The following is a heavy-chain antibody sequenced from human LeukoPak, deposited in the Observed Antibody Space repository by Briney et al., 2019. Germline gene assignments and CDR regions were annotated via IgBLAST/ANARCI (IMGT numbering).Heavy chain of an antibody. J-gene: IGHJ4*02. CDR1: GFTFSGYT. CDR2: ISGSGITT. D-gene: IGHD3-16*01. CDR3: AKDLSSGGGYD. V-gene: IGHV3-23*01. Sequence: GGSLRLSCAASGFTFSGYTMNWVRQAPGKGPEWVSSISGSGITTNYADSVKGRITISRDNSKNTLYLQMNSLRPEDTAVYYCAKDLSSGGGYDWGQGTLVTVSS.